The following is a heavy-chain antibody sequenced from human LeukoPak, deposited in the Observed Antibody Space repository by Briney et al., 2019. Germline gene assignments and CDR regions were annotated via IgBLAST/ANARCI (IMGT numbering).Heavy chain of an antibody. CDR1: GGSISSYY. Sequence: PSETLSLTCTVSGGSISSYYWSWIRQPPGRGLEWIGYIYYSGTTNYNPSLKSRVTISVDTSKNQFSLKLSSATAADTAVYYCARGVYIAAAQYGYWGQGTLVTVSS. CDR3: ARGVYIAAAQYGY. D-gene: IGHD6-13*01. V-gene: IGHV4-59*01. J-gene: IGHJ4*02. CDR2: IYYSGTT.